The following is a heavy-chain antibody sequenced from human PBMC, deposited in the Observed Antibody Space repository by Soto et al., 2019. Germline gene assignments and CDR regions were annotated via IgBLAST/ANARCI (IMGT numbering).Heavy chain of an antibody. J-gene: IGHJ3*01. CDR2: IFVSGDS. D-gene: IGHD5-12*01. Sequence: ETIPDRWSVAGVSIRGYCGSWVRQPPGRGLEWVGYIFVSGDSNYNPSLKSRVSISLDTSRNQFSLRLSSVTPADTAVYYCARARSGYNIAAFDLWGKGTMV. V-gene: IGHV4-59*01. CDR1: GVSIRGYC. CDR3: ARARSGYNIAAFDL.